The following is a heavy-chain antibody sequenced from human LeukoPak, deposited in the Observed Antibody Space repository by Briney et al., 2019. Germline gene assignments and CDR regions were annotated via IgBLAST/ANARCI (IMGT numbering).Heavy chain of an antibody. CDR3: ARIGSYYDILTGYYSYYFDY. Sequence: ASVKVSCKASGYTFTGYYMHWVRQAPGQGLEWMGWINPNSGGTNYAQKFQGRVTMTRDTSISTAYMELSRLRSDDTAAYYCARIGSYYDILTGYYSYYFDYWGQGTLVTVSS. D-gene: IGHD3-9*01. V-gene: IGHV1-2*02. J-gene: IGHJ4*02. CDR2: INPNSGGT. CDR1: GYTFTGYY.